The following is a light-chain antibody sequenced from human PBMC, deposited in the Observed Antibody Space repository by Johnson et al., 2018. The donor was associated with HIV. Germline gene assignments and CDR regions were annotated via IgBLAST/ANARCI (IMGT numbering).Light chain of an antibody. V-gene: IGLV1-51*01. Sequence: QSVLTQPPSVSAAPGQKVTISCSGSSSNIGKNYVSWYQQLPGTAPKLLIFDNHKRPSGIPDRFSGSKSGTSATLGITGLQNWDEADYYCGTWDNSLSAYVFGTGTKVTVL. CDR3: GTWDNSLSAYV. J-gene: IGLJ1*01. CDR1: SSNIGKNY. CDR2: DNH.